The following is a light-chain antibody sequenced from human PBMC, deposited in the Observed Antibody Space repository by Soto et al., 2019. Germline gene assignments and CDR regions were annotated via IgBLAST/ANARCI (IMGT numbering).Light chain of an antibody. V-gene: IGKV3-20*01. Sequence: EIVLTQSPGTLSLSPGERATLSCRASQSVSSSCLDWYQQKPGQAPRLLIYGATSSATGIPDRFSGSGSGTDLTLTISSLQPEDFAVYYCHQYSSSPDTFGRGTKVEIK. CDR1: QSVSSSC. CDR3: HQYSSSPDT. J-gene: IGKJ1*01. CDR2: GAT.